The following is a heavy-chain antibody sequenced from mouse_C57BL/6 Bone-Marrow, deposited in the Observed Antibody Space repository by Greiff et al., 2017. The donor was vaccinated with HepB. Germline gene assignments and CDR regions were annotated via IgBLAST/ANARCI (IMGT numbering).Heavy chain of an antibody. Sequence: VQLQQSGAELVKPGASVKLSCKASGYTFTSYWMHWVKQRPGQGLEWIGMIHPNSGSTNYNEKFKSKATLTVDKSSSTAYMQLSSLTSEDSAVYYCARAGYSNYVSWFAYWGQGTLVTVSA. CDR1: GYTFTSYW. V-gene: IGHV1-64*01. CDR2: IHPNSGST. D-gene: IGHD2-5*01. J-gene: IGHJ3*01. CDR3: ARAGYSNYVSWFAY.